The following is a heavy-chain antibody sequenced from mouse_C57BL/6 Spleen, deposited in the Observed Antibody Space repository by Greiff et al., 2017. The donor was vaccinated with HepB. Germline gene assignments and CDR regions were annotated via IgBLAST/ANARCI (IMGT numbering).Heavy chain of an antibody. Sequence: QVQLKQSGAELVKPGASVKISCKASGYTFTDYYINWVKQRPGQGLEWIGKIGPGSGSTYYNEKFKGKATLTADKSSNPAYMQLSSLTSEDSAVYCCAKEEYSSYQAWFAYWGQGTMVTVSA. D-gene: IGHD1-1*01. CDR1: GYTFTDYY. V-gene: IGHV1-77*01. CDR2: IGPGSGST. CDR3: AKEEYSSYQAWFAY. J-gene: IGHJ3*01.